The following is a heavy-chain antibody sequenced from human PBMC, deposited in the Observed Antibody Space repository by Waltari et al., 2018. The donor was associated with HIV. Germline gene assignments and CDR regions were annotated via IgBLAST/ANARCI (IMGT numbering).Heavy chain of an antibody. V-gene: IGHV3-23*01. CDR3: VKEQRYCSSHCSDP. D-gene: IGHD2-2*01. Sequence: EAQLLESGGGLIQPGGSLRLPCAASGFTFSSYAMSWVRQAPGKGLEWVSGISASGGRTYYADSAKGRFTISRDNSRNKVYLQMNSLRAEDTAEYYCVKEQRYCSSHCSDPWGQGTLVTVSS. CDR1: GFTFSSYA. J-gene: IGHJ5*02. CDR2: ISASGGRT.